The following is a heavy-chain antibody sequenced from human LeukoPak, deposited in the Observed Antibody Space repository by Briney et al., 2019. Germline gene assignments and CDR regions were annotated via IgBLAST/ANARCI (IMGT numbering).Heavy chain of an antibody. D-gene: IGHD3-22*01. CDR1: GFTFSSYE. CDR3: ARGPWDYYDSSGGRHFDY. V-gene: IGHV3-48*03. Sequence: GGSLRLSCAASGFTFSSYEMNWVRQAPGKGLEWVSYITSSGSTIHYADSVKGRFTISRDNAKNSLYLQMSSLRAEDTAVYYCARGPWDYYDSSGGRHFDYWGQGTLVTVSS. CDR2: ITSSGSTI. J-gene: IGHJ4*02.